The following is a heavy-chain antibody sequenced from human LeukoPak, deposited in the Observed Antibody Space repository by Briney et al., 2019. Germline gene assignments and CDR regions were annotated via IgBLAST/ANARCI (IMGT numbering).Heavy chain of an antibody. CDR2: ISYDGSNK. D-gene: IGHD3-9*01. V-gene: IGHV3-30*04. CDR1: GFTFSSYA. CDR3: AKDRGMYYDILTAPVLDY. J-gene: IGHJ4*02. Sequence: GRSLRLSCAASGFTFSSYAMHWVRQAPGKGLEWVAVISYDGSNKYYADSVKGRFTISRDNSKNTLYLQMNSLRAEDTAVYYCAKDRGMYYDILTAPVLDYWGQGTLVTVSS.